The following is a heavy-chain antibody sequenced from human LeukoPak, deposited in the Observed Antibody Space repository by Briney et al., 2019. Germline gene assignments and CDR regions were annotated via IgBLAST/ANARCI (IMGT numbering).Heavy chain of an antibody. Sequence: GGSLRLSCAASGFTFRSYVMSWVRQAPGKGLEWVSAISGSGDSTYYADSVKGRFTISRDNSKNTLYLQMNSLRAEDTAVCYCAKEGYSYGPPGYWGQGTLVTVSS. J-gene: IGHJ4*02. CDR3: AKEGYSYGPPGY. D-gene: IGHD5-18*01. CDR2: ISGSGDST. CDR1: GFTFRSYV. V-gene: IGHV3-23*01.